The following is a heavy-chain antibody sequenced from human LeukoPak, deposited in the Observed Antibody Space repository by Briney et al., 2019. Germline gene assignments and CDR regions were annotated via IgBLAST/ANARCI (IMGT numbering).Heavy chain of an antibody. CDR1: GCTFSSYW. CDR3: ARAALVTYYYDSSGYYPDDY. D-gene: IGHD3-22*01. CDR2: IKQDGSEN. J-gene: IGHJ4*02. V-gene: IGHV3-7*01. Sequence: GGSLRLSCAASGCTFSSYWLSWVRQAPGKGLEWVANIKQDGSENYYVASVKGRFIISRDTANNSLYLQSNIMRAEDTAVYYCARAALVTYYYDSSGYYPDDYWGQGTLVTVSS.